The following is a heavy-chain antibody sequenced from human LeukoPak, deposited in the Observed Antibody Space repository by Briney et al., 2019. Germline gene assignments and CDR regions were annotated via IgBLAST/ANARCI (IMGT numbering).Heavy chain of an antibody. V-gene: IGHV1-2*02. CDR1: Y. CDR3: ARDHSYYDSSGWFDY. Sequence: YMHXVRQAPGXGLXWMGWINPNSGGTNYAQKFQGRVTMTRDTSISTAYMELSRLRSDDTAVYYCARDHSYYDSSGWFDYWGQGTLVTVSS. J-gene: IGHJ4*02. D-gene: IGHD3-22*01. CDR2: INPNSGGT.